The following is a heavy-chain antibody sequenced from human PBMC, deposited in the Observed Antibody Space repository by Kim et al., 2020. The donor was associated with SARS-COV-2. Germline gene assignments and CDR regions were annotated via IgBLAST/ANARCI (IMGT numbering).Heavy chain of an antibody. J-gene: IGHJ6*02. V-gene: IGHV3-15*01. Sequence: VKGRFTISRDDTKKTLYLQMNSLKTENTAVYYCTTDNYGDYDVYYYGMDVWGQGTTVTVSS. D-gene: IGHD4-17*01. CDR3: TTDNYGDYDVYYYGMDV.